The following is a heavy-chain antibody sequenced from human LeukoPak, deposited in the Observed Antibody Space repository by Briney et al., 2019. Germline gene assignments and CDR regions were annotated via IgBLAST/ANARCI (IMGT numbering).Heavy chain of an antibody. J-gene: IGHJ4*02. CDR1: GFTFSSYW. Sequence: GGSLRLSCAASGFTFSSYWMSWVRQAPGKGLEWVANIKQDGSEKYYVDSVKGRFTISRDNAKNSLYLQMNSLRAEDTAVYYCAKWKYSNSGIDDYWGQGTLVTVSS. CDR2: IKQDGSEK. D-gene: IGHD6-6*01. V-gene: IGHV3-7*03. CDR3: AKWKYSNSGIDDY.